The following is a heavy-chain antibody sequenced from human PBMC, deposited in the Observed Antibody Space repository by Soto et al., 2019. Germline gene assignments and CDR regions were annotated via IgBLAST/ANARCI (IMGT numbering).Heavy chain of an antibody. J-gene: IGHJ4*02. D-gene: IGHD6-19*01. CDR1: GYTFTSYY. Sequence: GASVKVSCKASGYTFTSYYMHWVRQAPGQGLEWMGIINPSGGSTSYAQKFQGRVTMTRDTSISTAYMELSRLRSDDTAVYYCARDPASGWIIDYWGQGTLVTVSS. CDR3: ARDPASGWIIDY. V-gene: IGHV1-46*01. CDR2: INPSGGST.